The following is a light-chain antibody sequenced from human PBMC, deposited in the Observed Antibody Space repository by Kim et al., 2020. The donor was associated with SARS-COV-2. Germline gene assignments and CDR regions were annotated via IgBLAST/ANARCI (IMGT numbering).Light chain of an antibody. V-gene: IGKV1-5*03. Sequence: ASVGDRVTIPFRASHTITDWLAWYQQKPGKAPKLLIYKASRLESGVPSRFSGSGSGTEFTLTISSLQPDDFATYYCQEYNTYSPTFGRGTKVDIK. CDR2: KAS. J-gene: IGKJ1*01. CDR1: HTITDW. CDR3: QEYNTYSPT.